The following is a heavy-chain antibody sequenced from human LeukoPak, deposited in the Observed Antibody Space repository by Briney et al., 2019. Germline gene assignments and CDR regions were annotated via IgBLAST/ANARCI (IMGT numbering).Heavy chain of an antibody. CDR2: MNPNTGDT. Sequence: ASVRVSCKSCGYTFPVYDIYWVRQATGQGLEWMGWMNPNTGDTGHAQKFQGRVTMTRNTSIDTAYMELSGLRSEDTAVYYCTRGSLSGSSRDYWGQGSLVTVS. CDR1: GYTFPVYD. J-gene: IGHJ4*02. D-gene: IGHD1-26*01. CDR3: TRGSLSGSSRDY. V-gene: IGHV1-8*01.